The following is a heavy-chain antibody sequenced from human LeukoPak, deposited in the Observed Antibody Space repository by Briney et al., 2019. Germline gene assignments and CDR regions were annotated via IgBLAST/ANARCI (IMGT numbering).Heavy chain of an antibody. J-gene: IGHJ2*01. D-gene: IGHD5-18*01. CDR2: ISGNGVRT. Sequence: GASLRLSCAASGFTFSNYGKSWVRQAPGKGLEWVSAISGNGVRTYYADSLKGRFTISRDNSKNTLHLQMNSLRAEDTAVYYCAKGFRYSYAYTYWYFDLWGRGTLVTVSP. CDR1: GFTFSNYG. V-gene: IGHV3-23*01. CDR3: AKGFRYSYAYTYWYFDL.